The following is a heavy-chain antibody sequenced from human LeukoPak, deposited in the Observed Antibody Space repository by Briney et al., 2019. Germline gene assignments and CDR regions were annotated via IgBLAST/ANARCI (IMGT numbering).Heavy chain of an antibody. V-gene: IGHV3-48*03. CDR2: ISPSGTAR. CDR1: GFTFSSFE. Sequence: GGSLRLSRGASGFTFSSFEMNWVRLAPGKGLEWVSYISPSGTARYYADSVRGRFIISRDNAMKSLYLQMNSLRAEDTAVYYCTRDGHSSTWYANFDYWGQGILVTVSS. J-gene: IGHJ4*02. D-gene: IGHD6-13*01. CDR3: TRDGHSSTWYANFDY.